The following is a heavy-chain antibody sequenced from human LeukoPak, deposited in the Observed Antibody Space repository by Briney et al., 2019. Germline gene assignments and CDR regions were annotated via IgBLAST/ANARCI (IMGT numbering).Heavy chain of an antibody. D-gene: IGHD6-19*01. CDR1: GFTVNSNY. Sequence: GGSLRLSCVASGFTVNSNYMSWVRQAPGKGLEWVSVIYSGGSTEYADSVKGRFTVSRDNSKNTLYLQMNSLRAEDTAVYYCARERHSSGWLNPTGALDDAFDIWGQGTMVTVSS. J-gene: IGHJ3*02. CDR2: IYSGGST. CDR3: ARERHSSGWLNPTGALDDAFDI. V-gene: IGHV3-66*01.